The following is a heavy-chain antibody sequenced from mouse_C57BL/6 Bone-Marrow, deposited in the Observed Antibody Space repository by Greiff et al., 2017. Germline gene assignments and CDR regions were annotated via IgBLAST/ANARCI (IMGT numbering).Heavy chain of an antibody. CDR3: TTTDYGSSYYFDY. Sequence: EVQLQQSGAELVRPGASVKLSCTASGFNFKDDYMHWVKQRPEQGLEWIGWIDPENGDTEYASKFQGKATITADTSSNTAYLQLSSLTSEDATVYYCTTTDYGSSYYFDYWGQGTTLTVSS. CDR1: GFNFKDDY. J-gene: IGHJ2*01. V-gene: IGHV14-4*01. D-gene: IGHD1-1*01. CDR2: IDPENGDT.